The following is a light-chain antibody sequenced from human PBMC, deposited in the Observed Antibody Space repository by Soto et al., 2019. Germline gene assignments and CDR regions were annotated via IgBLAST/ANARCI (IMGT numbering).Light chain of an antibody. CDR1: QSVSSY. CDR3: QQRTGYT. J-gene: IGKJ2*01. CDR2: DAY. V-gene: IGKV3-11*01. Sequence: EILLTQSPATLSWSPGERATLSCIARQSVSSYVAWYQQKPGQAPRLLIYDAYNKATGIPARFSGSGSGTDFTLNISSIEPEDFAVYYCQQRTGYTFGQGTKMEIK.